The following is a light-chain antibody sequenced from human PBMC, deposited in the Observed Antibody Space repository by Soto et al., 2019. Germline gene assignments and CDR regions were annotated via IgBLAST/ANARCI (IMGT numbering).Light chain of an antibody. CDR2: EVT. CDR3: SSAAGNTYWV. J-gene: IGLJ3*02. Sequence: QSALTQPPSASGSPGQSVTISCTGTSSDVGAHDYVSWYQKHPAKAPRLIIYEVTKRPSGVPDRFSGSKSGNTASLSVSGLQAEDEGDYYCSSAAGNTYWVFGGGTKVTVL. CDR1: SSDVGAHDY. V-gene: IGLV2-8*01.